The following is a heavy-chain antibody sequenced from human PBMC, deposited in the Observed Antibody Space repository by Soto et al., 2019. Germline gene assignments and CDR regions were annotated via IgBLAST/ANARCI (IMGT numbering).Heavy chain of an antibody. CDR1: GFNVSAYT. J-gene: IGHJ4*02. Sequence: QVKLVESGGGVVQPGRSLRLSCAASGFNVSAYTMHWVRQAPGKGLEWVAVISSDGNHKYYTDSVKDRFTISRDTSTNTLYLKMNSLRAEDTAVYYCARWEQPLFDYWGQGTLVTVSS. CDR3: ARWEQPLFDY. D-gene: IGHD1-26*01. CDR2: ISSDGNHK. V-gene: IGHV3-30-3*01.